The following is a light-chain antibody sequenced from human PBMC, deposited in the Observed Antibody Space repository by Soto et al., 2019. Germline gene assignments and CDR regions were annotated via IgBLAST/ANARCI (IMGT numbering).Light chain of an antibody. J-gene: IGLJ1*01. V-gene: IGLV2-8*01. Sequence: QSALTRPPSASGSPGQSVTISCSGTSSDVGGYDSVSWYQHHPGKVPKLIIFDVDKWPSGVPDRFSGFKSGNTASLTVSGLRAEDEADYYCSSYAGSNTFVFGTGTKVTV. CDR2: DVD. CDR3: SSYAGSNTFV. CDR1: SSDVGGYDS.